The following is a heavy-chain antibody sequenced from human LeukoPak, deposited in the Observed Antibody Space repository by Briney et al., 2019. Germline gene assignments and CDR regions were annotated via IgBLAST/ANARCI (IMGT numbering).Heavy chain of an antibody. Sequence: PSETLSLTCAVSGGSISSGSYYWGWIRQHPGKGLEWIGPVYYSGSTYYNPSLKSRLTISKDTSKNQFSLKLSSVTAADTAVYFCATSRNVDQFDIWGQGTMVTVSS. J-gene: IGHJ3*02. D-gene: IGHD3/OR15-3a*01. CDR3: ATSRNVDQFDI. CDR2: VYYSGST. CDR1: GGSISSGSYY. V-gene: IGHV4-31*11.